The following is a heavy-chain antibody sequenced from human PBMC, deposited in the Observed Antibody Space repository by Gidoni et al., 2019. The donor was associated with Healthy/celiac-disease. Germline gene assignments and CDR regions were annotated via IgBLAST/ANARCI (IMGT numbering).Heavy chain of an antibody. Sequence: QVQLQQWGAGLLKPSETLSLTCAVYGGSFSGSYWSWIRQPPGKGLEWIGEINHSGSTNYNPSLKSRVTISVDTSKNQFSLKLSSVTAADTAVYYCARARRGGSGGALDYWGQGTLVTVSS. CDR2: INHSGST. J-gene: IGHJ4*02. D-gene: IGHD3-10*01. V-gene: IGHV4-34*01. CDR3: ARARRGGSGGALDY. CDR1: GGSFSGSY.